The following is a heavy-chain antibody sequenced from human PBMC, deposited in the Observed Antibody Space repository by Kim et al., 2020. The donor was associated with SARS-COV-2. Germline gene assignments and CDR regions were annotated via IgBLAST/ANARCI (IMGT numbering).Heavy chain of an antibody. CDR3: AIVGAPTSSYYFDY. J-gene: IGHJ4*02. CDR1: GGTFSSYA. V-gene: IGHV1-69*13. Sequence: SVKVSCKASGGTFSSYAISWVRQAPGQGLEWMGGIIPIFGTANYAQKFQGRVTITADESTSTAYMELSSLRSEDTAVYYCAIVGAPTSSYYFDYWGQGTLVTVSS. CDR2: IIPIFGTA. D-gene: IGHD1-26*01.